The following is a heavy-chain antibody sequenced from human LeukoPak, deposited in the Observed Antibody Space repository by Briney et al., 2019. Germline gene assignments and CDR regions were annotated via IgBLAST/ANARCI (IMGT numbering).Heavy chain of an antibody. Sequence: PSQTLSLTCTVSGGSISSGGYYWSWIRQHPGKGLEWIGYIYYSGSTYYNPSLKSRVTISVDTSKNQFSLKLSSVTAADTAVYYCARGEMTGDIIDYWGQGTLVTVSS. J-gene: IGHJ4*02. CDR2: IYYSGST. D-gene: IGHD3-9*01. V-gene: IGHV4-31*03. CDR3: ARGEMTGDIIDY. CDR1: GGSISSGGYY.